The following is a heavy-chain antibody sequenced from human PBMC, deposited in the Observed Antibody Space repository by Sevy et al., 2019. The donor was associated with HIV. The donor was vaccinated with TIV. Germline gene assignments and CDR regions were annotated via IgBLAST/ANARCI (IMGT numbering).Heavy chain of an antibody. CDR1: GFTFSSYS. J-gene: IGHJ6*02. CDR2: ISGSDTTI. V-gene: IGHV3-48*01. CDR3: ARGVAALPGYYYGMDV. D-gene: IGHD2-15*01. Sequence: SLRLSCAASGFTFSSYSINWVRQAPGKGLEWVSYISGSDTTIYYADCVKGRFTISRDNAKNSLYLQMNSLRVEDTAVYYCARGVAALPGYYYGMDVWGQGTTVTVSS.